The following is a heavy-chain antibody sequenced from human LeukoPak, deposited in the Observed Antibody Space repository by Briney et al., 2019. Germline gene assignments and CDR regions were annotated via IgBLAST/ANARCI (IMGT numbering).Heavy chain of an antibody. Sequence: GGSLTLSCSASGFTFSNYWMTWVRQAPGKGLEWVANIKKGGSEKYNVDSVKGRFTISRDNAKNSLYLQMNSLRAEDTAVYDCAWVDRSGGSCCQDDWGQGTLVTVSS. V-gene: IGHV3-7*04. CDR3: AWVDRSGGSCCQDD. J-gene: IGHJ4*02. D-gene: IGHD2-15*01. CDR1: GFTFSNYW. CDR2: IKKGGSEK.